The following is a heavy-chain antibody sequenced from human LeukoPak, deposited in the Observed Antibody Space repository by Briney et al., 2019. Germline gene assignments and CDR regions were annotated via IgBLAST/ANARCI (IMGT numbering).Heavy chain of an antibody. CDR3: ARGYSSGWRFDY. V-gene: IGHV4-30-2*01. CDR2: IYHSGST. CDR1: GGSISSGGYY. Sequence: SQTLSLTCTVSGGSISSGGYYWSWIRQPPGKGLEWIGYIYHSGSTNYNPSLKSRVTISVDKSKNQFSLKLSSVTAADTAVYYCARGYSSGWRFDYWGQGTLVTVSS. D-gene: IGHD6-19*01. J-gene: IGHJ4*02.